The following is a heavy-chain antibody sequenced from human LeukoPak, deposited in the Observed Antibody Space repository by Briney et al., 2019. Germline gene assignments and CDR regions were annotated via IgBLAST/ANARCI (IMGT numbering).Heavy chain of an antibody. V-gene: IGHV4-39*01. Sequence: NASETLSLTCTVSGGSISSSSYYWGWIRQPPGKGLEWIGSIYYSGSTYYNPSLKSRVTISVDTSKNQFSLKLSSVTAADTAVYYCAREGPMVRGVREYFDIWGQGTMVTVSS. D-gene: IGHD3-10*01. J-gene: IGHJ3*02. CDR1: GGSISSSSYY. CDR3: AREGPMVRGVREYFDI. CDR2: IYYSGST.